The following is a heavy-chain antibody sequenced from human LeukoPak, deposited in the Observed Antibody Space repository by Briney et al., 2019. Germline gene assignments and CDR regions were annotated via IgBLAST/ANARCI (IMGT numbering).Heavy chain of an antibody. J-gene: IGHJ4*02. CDR3: ARGLVRSDIVVVAY. CDR1: GYTFTGSY. Sequence: ASVTVSCKASGYTFTGSYMHWVRQAPGQGLEWMGWINPNSGGTNYAQKLQGRVTMTRDTSISTAYMELSRLRSDDTAVYYCARGLVRSDIVVVAYWGQGTLVTVSS. D-gene: IGHD2-2*01. CDR2: INPNSGGT. V-gene: IGHV1-2*02.